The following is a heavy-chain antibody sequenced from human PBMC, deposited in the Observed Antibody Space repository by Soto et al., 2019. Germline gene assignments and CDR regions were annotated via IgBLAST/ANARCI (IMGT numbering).Heavy chain of an antibody. D-gene: IGHD3-22*01. CDR3: ARKDKSGYFNWFDP. J-gene: IGHJ5*02. CDR2: IFPSDSDT. V-gene: IGHV5-51*01. Sequence: GESLKISCRTSGYRFTSYWIAWVRQMPGKGLEWMGIIFPSDSDTRYSPSFQGQVTISADRSTSTVFLQWASLKASDTAVYFCARKDKSGYFNWFDPWGQGTLVTDS. CDR1: GYRFTSYW.